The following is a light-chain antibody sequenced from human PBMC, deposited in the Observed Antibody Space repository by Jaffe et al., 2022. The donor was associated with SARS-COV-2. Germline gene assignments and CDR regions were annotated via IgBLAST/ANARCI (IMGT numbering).Light chain of an antibody. CDR2: EGT. CDR1: TSDVGSYNL. CDR3: CSYAGSGTWV. V-gene: IGLV2-23*01. Sequence: QSALTQPASVSGSPGQSITISCTGTTSDVGSYNLVSWYQQNTGKAPKLLIYEGTRRPSGVSNRFSGSKSGNTASLTISGLQAEDEADYYCCSYAGSGTWVFGGGTKVTV. J-gene: IGLJ3*02.